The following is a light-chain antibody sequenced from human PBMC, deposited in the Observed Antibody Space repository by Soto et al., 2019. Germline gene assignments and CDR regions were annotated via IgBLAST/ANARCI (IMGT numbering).Light chain of an antibody. J-gene: IGKJ5*01. CDR3: QQRSNWPPIT. CDR1: QSVSTNS. CDR2: AAS. Sequence: EIVLTQSPDTLSLSPGERATLSCRASQSVSTNSLAWYQQKPGQAPRPLIYAASSRATGTPDRFSGSGSGTEFTLIISRLEPEDFAVYYCQQRSNWPPITFGQGTRLEIK. V-gene: IGKV3D-20*02.